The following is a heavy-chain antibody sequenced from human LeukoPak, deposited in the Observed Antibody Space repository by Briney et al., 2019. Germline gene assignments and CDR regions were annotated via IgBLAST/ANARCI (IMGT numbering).Heavy chain of an antibody. J-gene: IGHJ4*02. CDR3: AKNGRGVITRIDY. D-gene: IGHD3-10*01. Sequence: GRSLRLSCAAAGFTFSSYAMSWVRQAPGKGLEWVSAISGSGGSTYYADSVKGRFTISRDNSKNTLYLQMNSLRAEDTAVYYCAKNGRGVITRIDYWGQGTLVTVSS. V-gene: IGHV3-23*01. CDR1: GFTFSSYA. CDR2: ISGSGGST.